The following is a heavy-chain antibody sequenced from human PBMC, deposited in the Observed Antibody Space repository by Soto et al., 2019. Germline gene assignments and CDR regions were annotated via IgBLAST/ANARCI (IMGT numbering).Heavy chain of an antibody. J-gene: IGHJ5*02. D-gene: IGHD2-2*01. CDR2: IYYSGST. CDR1: GGSISSYY. Sequence: SLTCTVSGGSISSYYWSWIRQPPGKGLEWIGYIYYSGSTNYNPSLKSRVTISVDTSKNQFSLKLSSVTAADTAVYYCARTYRNWFDPWGQGTLVTVSS. V-gene: IGHV4-59*01. CDR3: ARTYRNWFDP.